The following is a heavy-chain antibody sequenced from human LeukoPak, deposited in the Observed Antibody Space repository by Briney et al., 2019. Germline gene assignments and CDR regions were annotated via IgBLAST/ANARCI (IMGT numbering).Heavy chain of an antibody. V-gene: IGHV4-59*01. CDR1: GGSISSYY. D-gene: IGHD1-26*01. CDR3: ARSQWELLRFDY. J-gene: IGHJ4*02. CDR2: IYYSGST. Sequence: PSETLSLTCTVSGGSISSYYWSWIRQPPGKGLEWIGYIYYSGSTNYNPSLKSRVTISVDTSKNQFSLKLSSVTAADTVVYYCARSQWELLRFDYWGQGTLVTVSS.